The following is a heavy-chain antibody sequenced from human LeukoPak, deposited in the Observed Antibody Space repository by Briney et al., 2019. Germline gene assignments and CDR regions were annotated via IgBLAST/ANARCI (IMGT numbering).Heavy chain of an antibody. CDR1: GFTFSSCG. CDR2: IYNDGST. J-gene: IGHJ3*02. CDR3: ARNILFAFDI. V-gene: IGHV3-53*01. Sequence: QSGGSLRLSCAASGFTFSSCGMSWVRQAPGKGLEWVSIIYNDGSTYYADAMKGRFTISRDNSKNTLYLQVNSLRAEDTAMYYCARNILFAFDIWGQGTMVTVSS.